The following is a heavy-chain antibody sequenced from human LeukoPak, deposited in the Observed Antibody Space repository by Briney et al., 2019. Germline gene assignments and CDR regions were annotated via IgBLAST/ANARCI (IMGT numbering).Heavy chain of an antibody. Sequence: GGSLRLSCAASGFIFTNYFMSRVRQAPGKGLEWVASIKHDGSEKYYVDSVRGRFTISRDNTMNSLYLQMSSLRAEDTAVYYCAKTRPLDSSSWSHGDYWGQGTLVTVSS. J-gene: IGHJ4*02. V-gene: IGHV3-7*01. CDR1: GFIFTNYF. D-gene: IGHD6-13*01. CDR2: IKHDGSEK. CDR3: AKTRPLDSSSWSHGDY.